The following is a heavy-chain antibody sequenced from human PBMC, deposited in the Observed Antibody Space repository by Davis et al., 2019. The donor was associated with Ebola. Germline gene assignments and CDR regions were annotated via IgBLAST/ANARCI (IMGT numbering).Heavy chain of an antibody. CDR3: AKEYYDSTTYYIYYYYYCMDV. Sequence: PGGSLRLSCAASGFTFRNYGMHWVRQAPGKGLEWVAFIRFDGNNKDYADSVKGRFTISRDNSKNTLYLQMNSLRAEDTAVYYCAKEYYDSTTYYIYYYYYCMDVWGKGTTVTVSS. J-gene: IGHJ6*03. CDR1: GFTFRNYG. D-gene: IGHD2/OR15-2a*01. CDR2: IRFDGNNK. V-gene: IGHV3-30*02.